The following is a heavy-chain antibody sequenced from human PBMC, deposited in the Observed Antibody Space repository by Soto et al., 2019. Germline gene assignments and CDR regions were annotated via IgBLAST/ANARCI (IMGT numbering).Heavy chain of an antibody. CDR2: IDASGNS. CDR1: GDSISSYY. D-gene: IGHD6-13*01. V-gene: IGHV4-4*07. CDR3: ARYSSNSFHTESMAV. Sequence: PSETLSLTCTVSGDSISSYYWNWIRQPAGKGLEWIGRIDASGNSNYNPSLKSRVTMSVDTSKKQFSLKVTSVTAADTAVYYCARYSSNSFHTESMAVSGQGTTVTVSS. J-gene: IGHJ6*02.